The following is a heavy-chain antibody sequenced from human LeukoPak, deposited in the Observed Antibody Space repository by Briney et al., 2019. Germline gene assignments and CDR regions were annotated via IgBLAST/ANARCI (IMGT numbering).Heavy chain of an antibody. CDR3: ARSRYSSGWRPFDY. Sequence: ASVKVSCKASGYTFTGYYMHWVRQAPGQGLEWMGRINPNSGGTNYAQKLQGRVTMTRDTPISTAYMELSRLRSDDTAVYYCARSRYSSGWRPFDYWGQGTLVTVSS. CDR1: GYTFTGYY. V-gene: IGHV1-2*06. D-gene: IGHD6-19*01. J-gene: IGHJ4*02. CDR2: INPNSGGT.